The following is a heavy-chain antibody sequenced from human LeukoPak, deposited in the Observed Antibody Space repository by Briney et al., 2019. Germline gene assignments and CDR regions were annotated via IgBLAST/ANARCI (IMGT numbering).Heavy chain of an antibody. CDR2: ISYDGSNK. CDR3: ARAFEGRLVGATDY. D-gene: IGHD1-26*01. CDR1: GSTFSSYA. V-gene: IGHV3-30*04. Sequence: PGGSLRLSCAASGSTFSSYAMHWVRQAPGKGLEWVAVISYDGSNKYYADSVKGRFTISRDNSKNTLYLQMNSLRAEDTAVYYCARAFEGRLVGATDYWGQGTLVTVSS. J-gene: IGHJ4*02.